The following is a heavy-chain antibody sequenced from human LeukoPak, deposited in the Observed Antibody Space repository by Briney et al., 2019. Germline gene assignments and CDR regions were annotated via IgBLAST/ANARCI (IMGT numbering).Heavy chain of an antibody. V-gene: IGHV4-59*12. Sequence: PSETLSLTCTVSGGSISSYYWSWIRQPPGKGLEWIGYIYYSGSTNYNPSLKSRVTISVDTSKNQFSLKLTSVTAADTAVYYCARGSSWASYWYLDLWGRGTLVTVSS. D-gene: IGHD6-13*01. CDR3: ARGSSWASYWYLDL. CDR1: GGSISSYY. J-gene: IGHJ2*01. CDR2: IYYSGST.